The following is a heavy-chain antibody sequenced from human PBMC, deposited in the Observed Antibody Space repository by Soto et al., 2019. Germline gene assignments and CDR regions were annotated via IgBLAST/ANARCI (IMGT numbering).Heavy chain of an antibody. Sequence: QVQLQESGPGLVKPSQTLSLTCSVSGDYVSDSGHFWSWIRQRPGEGLEWIGHISNIGKTHLNPSLMSRLGVSVETSKNEFSLKLTSVTAADTAIYYCARETAGQWFSNDGTEFFYTDVWGKGIMVTVSS. D-gene: IGHD1-1*01. J-gene: IGHJ6*03. CDR3: ARETAGQWFSNDGTEFFYTDV. CDR1: GDYVSDSGHF. V-gene: IGHV4-31*03. CDR2: ISNIGKT.